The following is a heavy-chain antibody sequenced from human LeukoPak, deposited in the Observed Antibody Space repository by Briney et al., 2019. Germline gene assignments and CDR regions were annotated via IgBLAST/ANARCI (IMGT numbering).Heavy chain of an antibody. D-gene: IGHD1-7*01. CDR3: ARESKGAMDLRELGAFDI. CDR2: SYDGVNK. V-gene: IGHV3-30*04. Sequence: GGSVRLSCAASGITFSIHPMHWVRQAPGKGLEGVAVSYDGVNKYYADYMKGRFTISRDNSKNTVHLQMDSLRVEDTAVYYCARESKGAMDLRELGAFDIWGQGTMVTVST. CDR1: GITFSIHP. J-gene: IGHJ3*02.